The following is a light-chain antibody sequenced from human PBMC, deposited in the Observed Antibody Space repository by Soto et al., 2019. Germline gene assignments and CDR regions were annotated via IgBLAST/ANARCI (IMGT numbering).Light chain of an antibody. J-gene: IGKJ2*01. CDR2: KAS. CDR1: HSISAW. CDR3: HQYHSFFNYT. Sequence: DTQMTQSPSTLSASVGDRVTITCRASHSISAWLAWYQQKPGKAPKLLIYKASTLDSGVPSRFSGSGSGTEFTLTISSLQPDDFATYYCHQYHSFFNYTFGQGTKLEIK. V-gene: IGKV1-5*03.